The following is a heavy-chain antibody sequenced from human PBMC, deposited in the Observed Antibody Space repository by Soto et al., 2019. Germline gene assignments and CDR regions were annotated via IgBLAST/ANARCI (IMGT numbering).Heavy chain of an antibody. Sequence: SVKVSCKASGFTFTSSAVQWVRQARGQRLEWIGWIVVGSGNTNYAQKFQERVTITRDMSTSTAYMELSSLRSEDTAVYYCAAQVLTDSRSDYLDYWGQGTLVTVSS. D-gene: IGHD5-18*01. V-gene: IGHV1-58*01. CDR1: GFTFTSSA. CDR3: AAQVLTDSRSDYLDY. J-gene: IGHJ4*02. CDR2: IVVGSGNT.